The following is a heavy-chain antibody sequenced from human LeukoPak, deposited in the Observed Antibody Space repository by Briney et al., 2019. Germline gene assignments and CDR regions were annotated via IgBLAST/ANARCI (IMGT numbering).Heavy chain of an antibody. CDR3: ARDGHPGVEGYCSSTSCLVDY. Sequence: GGSLRLSCAASGFTFSSYGMSWVRQAPGKGLEWVSAISGSGGSTYYADSVKGRFTISRDNAKNSLYLQMNSLRAEDTAVYYCARDGHPGVEGYCSSTSCLVDYWGQGTLVTVSS. J-gene: IGHJ4*02. D-gene: IGHD2-2*01. CDR1: GFTFSSYG. V-gene: IGHV3-23*01. CDR2: ISGSGGST.